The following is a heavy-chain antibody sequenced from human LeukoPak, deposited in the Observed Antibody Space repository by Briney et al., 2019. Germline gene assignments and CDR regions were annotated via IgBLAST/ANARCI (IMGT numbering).Heavy chain of an antibody. J-gene: IGHJ4*02. CDR3: AGTYYDFWSGYSDY. D-gene: IGHD3-3*01. CDR1: GGSISSSSYY. CDR2: IYYSGST. Sequence: SETLSLTCTVSGGSISSSSYYWGWIRQPPGKGLEWIGSIYYSGSTYYNPSLKSRVTISVDTSKNQFSLKLSSVTAADTAVYYCAGTYYDFWSGYSDYWGQGTLVTVSS. V-gene: IGHV4-39*01.